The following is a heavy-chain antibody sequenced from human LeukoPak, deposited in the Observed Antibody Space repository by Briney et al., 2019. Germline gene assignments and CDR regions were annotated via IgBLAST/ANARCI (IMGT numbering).Heavy chain of an antibody. CDR2: ISASSRTT. CDR1: GVIFSSLS. Sequence: GGSLRLSCETSGVIFSSLSLNWVRQPPGKGLEWLSYISASSRTTYYADSVKGRFIVSRDNAENSLFLQMNSLRADDTALYYCASQSSGSSTRAPDYWGQGTVVTVSS. D-gene: IGHD1-26*01. J-gene: IGHJ4*02. V-gene: IGHV3-48*04. CDR3: ASQSSGSSTRAPDY.